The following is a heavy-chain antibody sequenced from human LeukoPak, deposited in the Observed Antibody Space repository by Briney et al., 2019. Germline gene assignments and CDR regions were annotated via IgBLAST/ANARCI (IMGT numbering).Heavy chain of an antibody. CDR1: GITFSNAW. D-gene: IGHD2-8*01. V-gene: IGHV3-15*01. Sequence: GGSLRLSCAASGITFSNAWMSWVRQAPGKGLEWVGRIKSKTDGGTTDYAAPVKGRFTISRDDSKNTLYLQMNSLKTGDTAVYYCTTDIVLMVYARRIDAFDIWGQGTMVTVSS. CDR3: TTDIVLMVYARRIDAFDI. J-gene: IGHJ3*02. CDR2: IKSKTDGGTT.